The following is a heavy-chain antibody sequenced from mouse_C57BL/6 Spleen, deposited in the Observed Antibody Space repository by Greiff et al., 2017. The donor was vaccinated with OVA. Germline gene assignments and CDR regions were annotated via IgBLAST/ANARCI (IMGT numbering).Heavy chain of an antibody. CDR1: GYTFTDYN. V-gene: IGHV1-18*01. D-gene: IGHD2-4*01. Sequence: VQLKESGPELVKPGASVKIPCKASGYTFTDYNMDWVKQSPGKSLEWIGDINPNNGGTIYNQKFKGKATLTVDKSSSTAYMELRSLTSEDTAVYYCARRRDYEAWFAYWGQGTLVTVSA. CDR2: INPNNGGT. CDR3: ARRRDYEAWFAY. J-gene: IGHJ3*01.